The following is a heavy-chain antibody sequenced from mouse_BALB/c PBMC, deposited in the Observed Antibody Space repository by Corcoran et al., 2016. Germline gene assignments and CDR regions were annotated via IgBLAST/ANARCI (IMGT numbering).Heavy chain of an antibody. V-gene: IGHV9-4*02. CDR3: ARGGYDYDRGFAY. D-gene: IGHD2-4*01. CDR2: INTHSGVP. Sequence: QIQLVQSGPELKKPGETVRISCKASGYTFTTAGMQWVQKMPGKGLKWIGWINTHSGVPKYAEDFKGRFAFSLETSASTAYLQISNLKNEDTATYFCARGGYDYDRGFAYWGQGTLVTVSA. J-gene: IGHJ3*01. CDR1: GYTFTTAG.